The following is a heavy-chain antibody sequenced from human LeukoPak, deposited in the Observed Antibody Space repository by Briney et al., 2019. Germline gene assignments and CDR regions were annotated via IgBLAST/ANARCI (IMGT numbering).Heavy chain of an antibody. Sequence: GGSLRLSCAASGFTFSSYGMHWVRQAPGKGLEWVAVISYDGSNKYYADSVKGRFTISRDNSKNTLYLQMNSLRAEDTAVYYCAKDAGLDIVVVPAALDYWGQGTLVTVSS. J-gene: IGHJ4*02. CDR1: GFTFSSYG. CDR2: ISYDGSNK. D-gene: IGHD2-2*03. CDR3: AKDAGLDIVVVPAALDY. V-gene: IGHV3-30*18.